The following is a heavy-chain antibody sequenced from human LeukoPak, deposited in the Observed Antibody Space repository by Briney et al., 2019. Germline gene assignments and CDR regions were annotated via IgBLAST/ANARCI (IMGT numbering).Heavy chain of an antibody. D-gene: IGHD4-17*01. CDR1: GFTFSDYA. CDR2: ASYYVGKQ. Sequence: GGSLTLSCAASGFTFSDYAMSWVRQAPGKGLEWVSTASYYVGKQYHADSVRGRFTISRDNSKNTLYLQMNSLRAEDTAVYYCAKVPYSTVTTNVVFDYWGQGTLVTVSS. CDR3: AKVPYSTVTTNVVFDY. V-gene: IGHV3-23*01. J-gene: IGHJ4*02.